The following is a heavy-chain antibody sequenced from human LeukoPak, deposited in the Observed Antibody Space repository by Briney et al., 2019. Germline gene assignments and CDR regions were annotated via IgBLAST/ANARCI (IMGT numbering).Heavy chain of an antibody. V-gene: IGHV3-33*01. CDR1: GFTFSSYG. Sequence: GASLRLSCAASGFTFSSYGMHWVRQAPGKGLEWVAVIWYDGSNKYYADSVKGRFTISRDNSKNTLYLQMNSLRAEDTAVYYCARADSSGWYSYFDYWGQGTLVTVSS. CDR3: ARADSSGWYSYFDY. J-gene: IGHJ4*02. CDR2: IWYDGSNK. D-gene: IGHD6-19*01.